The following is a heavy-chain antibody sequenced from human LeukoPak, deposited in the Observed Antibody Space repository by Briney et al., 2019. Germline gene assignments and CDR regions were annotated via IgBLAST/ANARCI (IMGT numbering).Heavy chain of an antibody. J-gene: IGHJ4*02. V-gene: IGHV3-48*04. CDR2: ISSSSSTI. CDR3: ARDQFGGNDY. CDR1: GFTFSSYS. Sequence: GSLRLSCAASGFTFSSYSMNWVRQAPGKGLEWVSYISSSSSTIYYAHSVKGRFTISRDNAKNSLYLQMNSLRAEDTAVYYCARDQFGGNDYWGQGTLVTVSS. D-gene: IGHD3-10*01.